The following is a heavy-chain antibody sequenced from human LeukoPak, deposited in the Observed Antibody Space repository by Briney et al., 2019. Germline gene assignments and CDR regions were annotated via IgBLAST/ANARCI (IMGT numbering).Heavy chain of an antibody. CDR3: AKAQGKITPGSDYYYGMYV. D-gene: IGHD1-14*01. J-gene: IGHJ6*02. Sequence: GRSLRLSCAASGFTFSSSSMHWVRQAPGKGLEWVAVISYDGSNKYYADSVKGRFTISRDNSKNTLYLQMNSLRAEDTAVYYCAKAQGKITPGSDYYYGMYVWGQGTTVTVSS. V-gene: IGHV3-30*18. CDR1: GFTFSSSS. CDR2: ISYDGSNK.